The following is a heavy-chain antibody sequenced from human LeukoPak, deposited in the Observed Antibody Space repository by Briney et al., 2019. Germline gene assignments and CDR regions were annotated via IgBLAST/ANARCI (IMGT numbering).Heavy chain of an antibody. D-gene: IGHD3-10*01. V-gene: IGHV1-18*01. Sequence: GASVKLSCKASGYTLSTYGISWVRQAPGPGLEWMGWISAYKGNTYYAQKLPARVTMTTDTSTTTAYMELRSMRSDDTAIYYCARDLYYYGSGSYYDVFDVWGQGTMVTVSS. CDR2: ISAYKGNT. CDR1: GYTLSTYG. J-gene: IGHJ3*01. CDR3: ARDLYYYGSGSYYDVFDV.